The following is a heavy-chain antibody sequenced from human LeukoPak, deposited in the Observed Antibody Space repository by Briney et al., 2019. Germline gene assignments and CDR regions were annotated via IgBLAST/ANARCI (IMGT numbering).Heavy chain of an antibody. CDR2: IYYSGST. V-gene: IGHV4-59*12. Sequence: SETLSLTCTVSGGSISSYYWSWIRQPPGKGLEWIGYIYYSGSTNYNPPLKSRVTISVDTSKNQFSLKLSSVTAADTAVYYCAREGYGMDVWGQGTTVTVSS. J-gene: IGHJ6*02. CDR1: GGSISSYY. CDR3: AREGYGMDV.